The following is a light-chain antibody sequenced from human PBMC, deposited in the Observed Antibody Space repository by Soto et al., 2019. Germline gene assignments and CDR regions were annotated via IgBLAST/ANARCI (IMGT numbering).Light chain of an antibody. Sequence: SVLTQPASVSGSPGQSITISCTGTSSDVGGYNYVSWYQQHPGKAPKLMIYDVSNRPSGVSNRFSGSKSGNTASLSISGLQAEDEADYYCSSYTSSRTRVFGTGTKVTVL. J-gene: IGLJ1*01. V-gene: IGLV2-14*01. CDR3: SSYTSSRTRV. CDR2: DVS. CDR1: SSDVGGYNY.